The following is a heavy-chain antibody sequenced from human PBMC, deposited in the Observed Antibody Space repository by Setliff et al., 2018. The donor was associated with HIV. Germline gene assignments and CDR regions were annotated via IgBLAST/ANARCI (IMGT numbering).Heavy chain of an antibody. CDR3: ARGFCSTSCNTLGAFDI. V-gene: IGHV1-46*01. J-gene: IGHJ3*02. D-gene: IGHD2-2*01. CDR2: INPSGGST. CDR1: GHTFTSYY. Sequence: ASVKVSCKASGHTFTSYYMHWVRQAPGQGLEWMGIINPSGGSTSYAQKFQGRVTMTRDTSTSTVYMELSSLRSEDTAVYYCARGFCSTSCNTLGAFDIWGQGTMVTVSS.